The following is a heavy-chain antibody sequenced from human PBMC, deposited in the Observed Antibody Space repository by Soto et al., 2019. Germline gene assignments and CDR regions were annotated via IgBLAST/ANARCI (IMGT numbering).Heavy chain of an antibody. CDR3: ATDPSY. J-gene: IGHJ4*02. V-gene: IGHV3-30*03. Sequence: SGGSLRLSCAASGFTFSSYGMHWVRQAPGKGLEWVAVISYDGSNKYYADSVKGRFTISRDNSKNTLYLQMNSLRAEDTAVYYSATDPSYWRQGTLVTVS. CDR1: GFTFSSYG. CDR2: ISYDGSNK.